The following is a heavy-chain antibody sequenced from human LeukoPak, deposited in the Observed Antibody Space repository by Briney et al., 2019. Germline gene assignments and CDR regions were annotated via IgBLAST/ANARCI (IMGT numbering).Heavy chain of an antibody. V-gene: IGHV4-38-2*01. CDR3: ARPSSTSFYWYFDL. CDR2: IYHSGST. CDR1: GYSISSGYY. Sequence: SETLSLTCAVSGYSISSGYYWGWIRQPPGKGLKWIGSIYHSGSTYYNPSLKSRVTISVDTSKNQFSLKLSSVTAADTAVYYCARPSSTSFYWYFDLWGRGTLVTVSS. J-gene: IGHJ2*01. D-gene: IGHD2-2*01.